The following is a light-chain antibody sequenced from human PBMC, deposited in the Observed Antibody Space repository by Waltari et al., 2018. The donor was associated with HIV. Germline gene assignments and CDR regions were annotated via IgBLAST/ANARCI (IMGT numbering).Light chain of an antibody. V-gene: IGKV1-39*01. CDR1: QNISSY. CDR3: QQSYSTPRT. Sequence: GDRVTITCRASQNISSYLSWYQQKPGKAPKVLIYAASSLQSGVPSRFSGSGSGTDFNISISSLQLEDFATYYCQQSYSTPRTFGQGTKVEIK. J-gene: IGKJ1*01. CDR2: AAS.